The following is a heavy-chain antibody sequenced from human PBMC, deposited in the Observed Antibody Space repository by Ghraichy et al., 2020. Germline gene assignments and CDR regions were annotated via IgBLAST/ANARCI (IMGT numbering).Heavy chain of an antibody. CDR1: GGSISSSSYY. Sequence: SETLSLTCTVSGGSISSSSYYWGWIRQPPGKGLEWIGSIYYSGSTYYNPSLKSRVTISVDTSKNQFSLKLSSVTAADTAVYYCARRATEMGGMDVWGQGTTVTVSS. CDR3: ARRATEMGGMDV. D-gene: IGHD5-12*01. V-gene: IGHV4-39*01. J-gene: IGHJ6*02. CDR2: IYYSGST.